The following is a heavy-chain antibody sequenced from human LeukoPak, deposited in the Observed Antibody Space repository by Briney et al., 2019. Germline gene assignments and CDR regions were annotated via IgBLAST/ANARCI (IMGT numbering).Heavy chain of an antibody. D-gene: IGHD2-15*01. J-gene: IGHJ5*02. Sequence: ASVKVSCKASGYSFNDKYLHWVRQAPGQGLEWMGSINPNSGGTNYAQKFQGRVTMTTDTSMSTAYMELSRLTSDDTAVYYCARAGGRSRFDPWGQGTLVTVSS. CDR3: ARAGGRSRFDP. CDR1: GYSFNDKY. V-gene: IGHV1-2*02. CDR2: INPNSGGT.